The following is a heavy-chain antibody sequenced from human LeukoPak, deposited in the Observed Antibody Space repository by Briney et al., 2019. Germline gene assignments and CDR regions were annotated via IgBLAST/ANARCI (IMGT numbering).Heavy chain of an antibody. CDR3: ARYSSTWPYWYFDL. CDR2: ISHSGST. Sequence: SETLSLTCAVSGGSISSGGYSWSWLRQPPGKGLEWIGYISHSGSTYYNPSLKSRVTISVDRSKNQFSLKLTSVTAADTAAYYCARYSSTWPYWYFDLWGRGTLVTVSS. D-gene: IGHD6-13*01. V-gene: IGHV4-30-2*01. CDR1: GGSISSGGYS. J-gene: IGHJ2*01.